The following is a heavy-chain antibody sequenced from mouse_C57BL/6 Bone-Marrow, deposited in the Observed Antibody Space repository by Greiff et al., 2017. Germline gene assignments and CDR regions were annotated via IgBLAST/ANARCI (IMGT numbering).Heavy chain of an antibody. CDR1: GYTFTSYW. CDR2: IDPSDSET. V-gene: IGHV1-52*01. CDR3: AREASEGAMDY. J-gene: IGHJ4*01. D-gene: IGHD3-2*02. Sequence: QVQLQQPGAELVRPGSSVKLSCKASGYTFTSYWMHWVKQRPIQGLEWIGNIDPSDSETHYTQKFKDKATLTVDKSSSTAYMQLSSLTSEDSAVDYCAREASEGAMDYGGQGTSVTVSS.